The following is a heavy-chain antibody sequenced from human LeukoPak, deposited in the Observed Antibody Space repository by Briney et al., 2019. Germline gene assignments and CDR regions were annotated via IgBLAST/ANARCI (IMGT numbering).Heavy chain of an antibody. CDR2: IVPGGST. CDR1: GPSIRNYY. Sequence: SETLSLTCAVSGPSIRNYYWSWIRQPAGGGLEWIGRIVPGGSTNFNPALKWPVTLPVEPSKNHSSLTLSSVTAADAAVYYCAKEGAAPGPDFVPWGEGTLGIVSS. J-gene: IGHJ5*02. CDR3: AKEGAAPGPDFVP. V-gene: IGHV4-4*07. D-gene: IGHD3/OR15-3a*01.